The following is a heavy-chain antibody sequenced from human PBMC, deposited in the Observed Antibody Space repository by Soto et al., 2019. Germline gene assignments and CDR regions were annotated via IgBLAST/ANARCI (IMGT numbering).Heavy chain of an antibody. CDR2: IIPIFGTA. J-gene: IGHJ4*02. CDR1: GGTFSSYA. Sequence: QVQLVQSGAEVKKPGSSVKVSCKASGGTFSSYAISWVRQAPGQGLEWMGGIIPIFGTANYAQKFQGRVTITADEYXXTADMERSSLRSEKTAVYYCARGGSIAARSGGTDYWGQGTLVTVSS. D-gene: IGHD6-6*01. CDR3: ARGGSIAARSGGTDY. V-gene: IGHV1-69*12.